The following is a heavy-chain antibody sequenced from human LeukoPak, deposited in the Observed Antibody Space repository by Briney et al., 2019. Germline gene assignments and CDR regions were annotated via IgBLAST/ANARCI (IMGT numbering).Heavy chain of an antibody. CDR2: VYYSGST. CDR3: AKSGGYGLIDY. V-gene: IGHV4-39*01. CDR1: GGSISSSSYY. Sequence: SETLSLTCTVSGGSISSSSYYWGWIRQPPGKGLEWIGSVYYSGSTYYNPSLKSRVTISVDTSKNQFSLRLNSVTAADTAMYYCAKSGGYGLIDYWGQGTRVTVSS. J-gene: IGHJ4*02. D-gene: IGHD1-26*01.